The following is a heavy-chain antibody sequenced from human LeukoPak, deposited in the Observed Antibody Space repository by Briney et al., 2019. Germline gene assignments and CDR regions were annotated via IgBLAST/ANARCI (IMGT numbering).Heavy chain of an antibody. CDR3: VRKLGWDSPFQN. D-gene: IGHD7-27*01. CDR1: GFTFNTYW. Sequence: GGSLRLSCAASGFTFNTYWVHWVRQAPGKGLEWVSRIGTDGRTTDYADSVKGRFTISRDNAKNMVYLEMNILRAEDTAVYYCVRKLGWDSPFQNWGQGALVTVSS. V-gene: IGHV3-74*01. CDR2: IGTDGRTT. J-gene: IGHJ1*01.